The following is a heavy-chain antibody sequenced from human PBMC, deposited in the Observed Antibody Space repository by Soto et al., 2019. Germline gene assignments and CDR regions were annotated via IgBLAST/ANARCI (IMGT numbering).Heavy chain of an antibody. V-gene: IGHV4-39*01. CDR1: GGSVSSSNYY. Sequence: QLQLQALGPGLVKPSETLSLTCTVSGGSVSSSNYYWGWIRQSPGKGLGWIGSIYYSGSTYYNPSLVRRVTMSVDKSKNQFALEVISVTAADTAVYYCARLEGLATTSYYFDYWGQGTLVTVSS. J-gene: IGHJ4*02. CDR2: IYYSGST. D-gene: IGHD3-9*01. CDR3: ARLEGLATTSYYFDY.